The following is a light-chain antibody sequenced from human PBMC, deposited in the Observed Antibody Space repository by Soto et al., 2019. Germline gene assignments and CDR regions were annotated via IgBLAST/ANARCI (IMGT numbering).Light chain of an antibody. V-gene: IGLV1-40*01. CDR2: GDN. J-gene: IGLJ2*01. CDR3: QSYDNSLSHVV. CDR1: SSNIGAYYD. Sequence: QAVLTQPPSVSGAPGQRVTISCTGSSSNIGAYYDVHWYQQLPETVPKLLIYGDNNRPSGVPDRFSGSKSGTSASLAITGRQAEDVADYYCQSYDNSLSHVVFVGGTQLTVL.